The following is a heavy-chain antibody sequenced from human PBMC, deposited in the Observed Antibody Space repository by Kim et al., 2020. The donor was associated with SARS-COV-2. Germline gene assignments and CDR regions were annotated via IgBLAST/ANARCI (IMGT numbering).Heavy chain of an antibody. CDR3: VRGLRGFAHGRSAD. J-gene: IGHJ1*01. CDR2: ISNSAITK. D-gene: IGHD2-15*01. Sequence: GGSLRLSCAASGFIFSDYYMHWIRQSPEKGLQWISSISNSAITKEYADSVKGRFTISRDNAKNLLSLQMKSLGAEDTAVYYCVRGLRGFAHGRSADWGQGTLVTVSS. CDR1: GFIFSDYY. V-gene: IGHV3-11*04.